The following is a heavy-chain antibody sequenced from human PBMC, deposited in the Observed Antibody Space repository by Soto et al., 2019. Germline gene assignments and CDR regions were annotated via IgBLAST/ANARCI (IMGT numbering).Heavy chain of an antibody. Sequence: SETLSLTCTVSGGSISSGDYYWSWIRQPPGKGLEWIGYIYYSGSTYYNPSLRSRVTISVDTSKNQFSLKLSSVTAADTAVYYCARVAGYSYGADYYGMDVWGQGTTVTVSS. J-gene: IGHJ6*02. CDR1: GGSISSGDYY. V-gene: IGHV4-30-4*01. CDR2: IYYSGST. CDR3: ARVAGYSYGADYYGMDV. D-gene: IGHD5-18*01.